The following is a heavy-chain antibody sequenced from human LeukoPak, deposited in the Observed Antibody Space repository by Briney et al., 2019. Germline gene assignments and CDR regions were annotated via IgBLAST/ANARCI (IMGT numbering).Heavy chain of an antibody. D-gene: IGHD1-26*01. CDR2: ISAYNGNT. V-gene: IGHV1-18*01. Sequence: ASVKVSCKASGYTFTSYGISWVRQAPGQGLEWMGWISAYNGNTNYAQKLQGRVTMTTDTSTSTAYMELRSLRSDDTAAYYCARGSYSGSYPDAFDIWGQGTMVTVSS. J-gene: IGHJ3*02. CDR3: ARGSYSGSYPDAFDI. CDR1: GYTFTSYG.